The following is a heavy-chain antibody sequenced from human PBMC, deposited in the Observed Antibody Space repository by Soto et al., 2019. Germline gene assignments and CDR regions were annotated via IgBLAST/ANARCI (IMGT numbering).Heavy chain of an antibody. CDR3: ARGTVRGVNYYYYYMDV. CDR1: GGSISSGGDY. Sequence: PSETLSLTCTVSGGSISSGGDYWSWIRQHPGKGLEWIGYIYYSGSTYYNPSLKSRVTISVDTSKNQFSLKLNSVTAADTAVYYCARGTVRGVNYYYYYMDVWGTGTTVTVSS. D-gene: IGHD3-10*01. V-gene: IGHV4-31*03. CDR2: IYYSGST. J-gene: IGHJ6*03.